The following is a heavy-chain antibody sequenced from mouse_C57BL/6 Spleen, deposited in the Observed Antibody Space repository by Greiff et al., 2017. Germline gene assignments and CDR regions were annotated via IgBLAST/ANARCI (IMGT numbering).Heavy chain of an antibody. CDR2: IDPENGDT. CDR3: TTTTYSNYVAWFAY. J-gene: IGHJ3*01. D-gene: IGHD2-5*01. V-gene: IGHV14-4*01. Sequence: VQLKESGAELVRPGASVKLSCTASGFNIKDDYMHWVKQRPEQGLEWIGLIDPENGDTEYASKFQGKATIKADTSSNTAYLQLSSLTSEDTAVYYCTTTTYSNYVAWFAYWGQGTLVTVSA. CDR1: GFNIKDDY.